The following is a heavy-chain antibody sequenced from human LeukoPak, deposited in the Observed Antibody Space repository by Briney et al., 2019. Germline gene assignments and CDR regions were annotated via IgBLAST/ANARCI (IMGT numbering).Heavy chain of an antibody. J-gene: IGHJ3*01. CDR3: ARDGPGLGANAFDV. V-gene: IGHV3-30*04. D-gene: IGHD3/OR15-3a*01. Sequence: GGSLRLSCAASGFTFSTYAVHWVRQAPGKGLEWVAVISYNGRTQYYADSLKGRFTISRDNSKNTLYLQMNSLTTEDTAVYYCARDGPGLGANAFDVWGQGTMVSVSS. CDR2: ISYNGRTQ. CDR1: GFTFSTYA.